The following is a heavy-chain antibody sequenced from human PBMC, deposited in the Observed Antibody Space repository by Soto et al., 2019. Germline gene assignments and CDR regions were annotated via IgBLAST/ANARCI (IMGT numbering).Heavy chain of an antibody. CDR1: GFTFSSYS. D-gene: IGHD3-3*01. J-gene: IGHJ6*02. CDR2: ISSSSSTI. Sequence: RGSLRLSCAASGFTFSSYSMNWVRQAPGKGLEWVSYISSSSSTIYYADSVKGRFTISRDNAKNSLYLQMNSLRDEDTAVYYCARDRSPRSGYYSYYGMDVWGQGTTVTVSS. CDR3: ARDRSPRSGYYSYYGMDV. V-gene: IGHV3-48*02.